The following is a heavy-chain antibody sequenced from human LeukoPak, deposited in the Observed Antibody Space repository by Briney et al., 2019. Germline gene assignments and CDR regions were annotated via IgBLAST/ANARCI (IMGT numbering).Heavy chain of an antibody. J-gene: IGHJ3*02. Sequence: ASVKVSFKASGGTFSSYAISWVRQAPGQGLEWMGRIIPILGIANYAQKFQGRVTITADKSTSTAYMELSSLRSEDTAVYYCARDSTYYDFWSGYSGGAFDIWGQGTMVTVSS. CDR3: ARDSTYYDFWSGYSGGAFDI. CDR1: GGTFSSYA. CDR2: IIPILGIA. D-gene: IGHD3-3*01. V-gene: IGHV1-69*04.